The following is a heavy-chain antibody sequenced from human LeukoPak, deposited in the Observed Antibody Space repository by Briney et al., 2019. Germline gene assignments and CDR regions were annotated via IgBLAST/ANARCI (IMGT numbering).Heavy chain of an antibody. D-gene: IGHD2/OR15-2a*01. J-gene: IGHJ6*03. CDR1: GYSISSGYY. Sequence: PSETLSLTCTVSGYSISSGYYWGWIRQPPGKGLEWIGSIYHSGSTYYNPSLKSRVTISVDTSKNQFSLKLSSVTAADTAVYYCARVRGNSSDWYYYYYYMDVWGKGTTVTVSS. V-gene: IGHV4-38-2*02. CDR3: ARVRGNSSDWYYYYYYMDV. CDR2: IYHSGST.